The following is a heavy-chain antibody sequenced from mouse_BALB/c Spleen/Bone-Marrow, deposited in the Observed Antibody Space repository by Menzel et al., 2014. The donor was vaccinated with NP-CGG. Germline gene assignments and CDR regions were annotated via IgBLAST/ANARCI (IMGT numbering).Heavy chain of an antibody. CDR2: IRNKASGYTT. J-gene: IGHJ1*01. D-gene: IGHD1-1*01. Sequence: DVMLVESGGGLVQPGGSLRLPCATSGFTFTDYYMSWVRQPPGKALEWLGFIRNKASGYTTEYSASVKGRFTISRDNSKSILYLQMNILRSEDSATYYCARDRNYDINWYFDVWGAGTTVTVSS. CDR3: ARDRNYDINWYFDV. V-gene: IGHV7-3*02. CDR1: GFTFTDYY.